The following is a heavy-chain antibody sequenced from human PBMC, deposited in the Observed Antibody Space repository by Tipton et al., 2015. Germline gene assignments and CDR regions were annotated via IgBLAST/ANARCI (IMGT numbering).Heavy chain of an antibody. Sequence: QVQLVQSGAEVRKPGASVKVPCKATGYIFTRYYMNWVRQAPGQGPEWMGIIDPTGGRTTYAQKFQGRVIMTRDTSTSTVHMELSSLRSEDTGVYYCARSRGGGYSYGFDYWGQGTLVTVSS. V-gene: IGHV1-46*01. CDR1: GYIFTRYY. D-gene: IGHD5-18*01. CDR2: IDPTGGRT. J-gene: IGHJ4*02. CDR3: ARSRGGGYSYGFDY.